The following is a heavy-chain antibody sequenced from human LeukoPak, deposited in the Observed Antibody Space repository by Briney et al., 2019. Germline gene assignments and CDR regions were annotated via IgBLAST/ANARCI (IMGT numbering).Heavy chain of an antibody. V-gene: IGHV3-74*01. Sequence: GGSLRLSCAASGFTFSSEWMHWVRQAPGKGLVWVSRINGDGSRTYYADSVKGRFTISRDNAKNTLYVQMNSLRAEDTAVYYCARETSQDYFDSWGQGTLVTVSS. CDR2: INGDGSRT. CDR1: GFTFSSEW. CDR3: ARETSQDYFDS. J-gene: IGHJ4*02.